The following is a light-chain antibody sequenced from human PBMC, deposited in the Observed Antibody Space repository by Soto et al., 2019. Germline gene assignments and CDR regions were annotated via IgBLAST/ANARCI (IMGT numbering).Light chain of an antibody. V-gene: IGKV3-11*01. CDR1: QSVSSY. CDR3: QQRSNWPPYT. Sequence: EIVLTQSPATLSLSPGERATLSCRASQSVSSYLAWYQQKPGQAPRLLIYDASNRATGIPARFSGSGSGTDFTLTISRLAPEAFAVYYCQQRSNWPPYTFGQGTKLEIK. J-gene: IGKJ2*01. CDR2: DAS.